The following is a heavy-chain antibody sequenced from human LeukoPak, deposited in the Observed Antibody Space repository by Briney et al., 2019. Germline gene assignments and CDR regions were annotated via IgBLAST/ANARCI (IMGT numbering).Heavy chain of an antibody. J-gene: IGHJ4*02. D-gene: IGHD6-13*01. CDR1: GFTFSSYA. V-gene: IGHV3-23*01. CDR2: ISGSGGST. CDR3: AKSSGYSNMYYFDY. Sequence: GGSLRLSCAASGFTFSSYAMSWVRQAPGKGLEWVSAISGSGGSTYYADSVKGRFTISRDNSKNTLYLQMNSLKAEDTAVYYCAKSSGYSNMYYFDYWGQGTLVTVSS.